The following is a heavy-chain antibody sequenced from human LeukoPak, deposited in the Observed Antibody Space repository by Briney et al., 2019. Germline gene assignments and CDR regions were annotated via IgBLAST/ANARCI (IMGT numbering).Heavy chain of an antibody. CDR3: ARDPRRAITVFGVVIGSYFDY. Sequence: GGSLRLSCAGSGFTFDIYAIHWVRQATGTGLEWVAGIGGGGDDILYAESAKGRYIISRDNSKNTVYLEMKSLRAEDTARYYCARDPRRAITVFGVVIGSYFDYWGQGSLVTVSS. J-gene: IGHJ4*02. V-gene: IGHV3-23*01. CDR1: GFTFDIYA. D-gene: IGHD3-3*01. CDR2: IGGGGDDI.